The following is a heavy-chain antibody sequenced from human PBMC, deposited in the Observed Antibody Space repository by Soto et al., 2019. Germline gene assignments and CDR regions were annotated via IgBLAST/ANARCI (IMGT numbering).Heavy chain of an antibody. J-gene: IGHJ4*02. CDR3: ARGGPRPYYFDY. D-gene: IGHD3-10*01. V-gene: IGHV3-11*06. CDR2: ISSSSSYT. CDR1: GFPFSDYY. Sequence: GSLRLSCAASGFPFSDYYMSCIRQAPGKGLEWVSYISSSSSYTNYADSVKGRFTISRDNAKNSLYLQMNSLGAEDTAVYYCARGGPRPYYFDYWGQGTLVTVSS.